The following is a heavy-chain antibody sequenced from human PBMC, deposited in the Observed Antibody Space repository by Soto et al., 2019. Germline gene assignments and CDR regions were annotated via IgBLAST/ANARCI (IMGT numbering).Heavy chain of an antibody. CDR2: IYSGGDT. J-gene: IGHJ6*02. V-gene: IGHV3-53*01. CDR3: TRAGSDPGNFYISNYYAMDV. Sequence: GGPLRLSCEASGFSVSGDYMSWVRQAPGKGLEWVSLIYSGGDTYYADSVKGRFTISRDISSNTIYLHMTSLRADDTAIYYCTRAGSDPGNFYISNYYAMDVWGRGTTVTVSS. CDR1: GFSVSGDY. D-gene: IGHD3-10*01.